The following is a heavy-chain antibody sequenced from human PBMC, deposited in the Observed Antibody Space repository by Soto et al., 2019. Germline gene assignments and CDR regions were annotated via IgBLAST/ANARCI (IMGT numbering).Heavy chain of an antibody. D-gene: IGHD3-10*01. J-gene: IGHJ6*03. CDR2: ISSSSSTK. V-gene: IGHV3-48*01. Sequence: PGGTLRLSCAASGFTFSSYSMNWVRQAPGKGLEWVSYISSSSSTKYYADSVKGRFTISRDNAKNSLHPQMNSLRAEDTAVYYCARRNYYGSDYYYYMDVWGKGTTVTVSS. CDR1: GFTFSSYS. CDR3: ARRNYYGSDYYYYMDV.